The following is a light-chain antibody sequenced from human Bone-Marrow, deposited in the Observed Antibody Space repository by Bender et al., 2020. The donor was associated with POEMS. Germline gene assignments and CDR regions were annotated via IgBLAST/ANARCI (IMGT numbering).Light chain of an antibody. CDR1: SIGRKS. J-gene: IGLJ2*01. V-gene: IGLV3-21*02. CDR3: QVWDSSTDQV. Sequence: SDELTQSPSVSVAPGQTASLTCRETSIGRKSVHWYHQRPGQAPVLVVHDDTNRPSGIPERFSGSKSDNTATLTIAGVEAGDEGDYYCQVWDSSTDQVFGGGTKVTVL. CDR2: DDT.